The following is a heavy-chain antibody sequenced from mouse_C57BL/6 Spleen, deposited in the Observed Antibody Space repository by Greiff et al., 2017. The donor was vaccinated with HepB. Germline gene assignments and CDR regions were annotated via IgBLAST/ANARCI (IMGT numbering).Heavy chain of an antibody. D-gene: IGHD2-4*01. V-gene: IGHV1-64*01. CDR1: GYTFTSYW. CDR3: ARERLYYDPYFSYAMDY. J-gene: IGHJ4*01. Sequence: QVQLQQPGAELVKPGASVKLSCKASGYTFTSYWMHWVKQRPGQGLEWIGMIHPNSGSTNYNEKFKSKATLTVDKSSSTAYMQLSSLTSEDSAVYYCARERLYYDPYFSYAMDYWGQGTSVTVSS. CDR2: IHPNSGST.